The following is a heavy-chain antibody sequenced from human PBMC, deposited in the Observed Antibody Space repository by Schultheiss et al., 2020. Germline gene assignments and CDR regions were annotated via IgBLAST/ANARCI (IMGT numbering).Heavy chain of an antibody. Sequence: SVKVSCKASGGTFSSYAISWVRQAPGQGLEGMGGIITIFGTANYAQKFQGRVTITADTSTSTAYMELSSLRSEDTAVYYCARDPRWLGYFDWSIIIGWFDPWSKGTLVTVSS. CDR2: IITIFGTA. V-gene: IGHV1-69*06. D-gene: IGHD3-9*01. CDR1: GGTFSSYA. CDR3: ARDPRWLGYFDWSIIIGWFDP. J-gene: IGHJ5*02.